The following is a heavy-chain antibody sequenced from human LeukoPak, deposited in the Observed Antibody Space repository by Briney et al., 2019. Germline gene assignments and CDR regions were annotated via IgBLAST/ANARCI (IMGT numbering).Heavy chain of an antibody. J-gene: IGHJ4*02. CDR3: ARARYSSSWFFDY. CDR2: IYTSGIT. D-gene: IGHD6-13*01. CDR1: GDSFSSDNYY. Sequence: SETLSLTCTVSGDSFSSDNYYWSWIRQPAGKGLEWLGHIYTSGITTYNPSLKSRVTMSLDTSKNQFSLNLNSVTAADTAIYTCARARYSSSWFFDYWGQGTLVTVSS. V-gene: IGHV4-61*09.